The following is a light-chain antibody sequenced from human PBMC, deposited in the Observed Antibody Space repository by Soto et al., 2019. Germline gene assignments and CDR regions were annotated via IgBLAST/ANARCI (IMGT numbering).Light chain of an antibody. Sequence: EIVLTQSPGTLSLSPGERATLSCRASQSVSRNYLVWYQQKPGQAPRLLIYGASSRATGIPDRFSGSGSGTDFILAITSLQSEDFAVYYCQQYWHWPRTFGQGTKVDIK. CDR1: QSVSRNY. V-gene: IGKV3-20*01. CDR2: GAS. CDR3: QQYWHWPRT. J-gene: IGKJ1*01.